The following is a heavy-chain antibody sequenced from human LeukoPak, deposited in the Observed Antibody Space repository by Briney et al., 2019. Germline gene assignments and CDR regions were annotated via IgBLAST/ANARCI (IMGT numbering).Heavy chain of an antibody. V-gene: IGHV4-34*01. D-gene: IGHD2-21*02. CDR3: ARFSRITPGDWGDAFDI. CDR2: IDDGGNT. Sequence: SETLSLTCSVYSGSFSNYSWSWIRQPPGKGLEWIGEIDDGGNTNYNPSLMSRVIVSMEKSKKQFSLVMRSVTAADTAVYYCARFSRITPGDWGDAFDIWSQGTTVIVSS. CDR1: SGSFSNYS. J-gene: IGHJ3*02.